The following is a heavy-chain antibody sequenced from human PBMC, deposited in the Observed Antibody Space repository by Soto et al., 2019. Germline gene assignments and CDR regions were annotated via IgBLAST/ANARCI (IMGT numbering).Heavy chain of an antibody. J-gene: IGHJ6*02. CDR1: GGTFSSYA. V-gene: IGHV1-69*12. CDR2: IIPIFGTA. Sequence: QVQLVQSGAEVKKPGSSVKVSCKASGGTFSSYAISWVRQAPGQGLEWMGGIIPIFGTANYAQKFQGRVTITADESTSAAYMELSSLRSEDTAVYYCERRKMATNKPTYYYYGMDVWGQGTTVTVSS. CDR3: ERRKMATNKPTYYYYGMDV.